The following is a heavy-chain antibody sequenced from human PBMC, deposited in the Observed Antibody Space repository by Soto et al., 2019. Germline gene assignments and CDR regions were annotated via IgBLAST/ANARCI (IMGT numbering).Heavy chain of an antibody. Sequence: QVQLVQSGAEVKKPGSSVKVSCKASGGTFSSYAISWVRQAPGQGLEGMGGIIPIFGTANYAQKFQGRVTITADESTSTAYMELSSLRSEDTAVYYCSREIVASAGRDYYGMDVWGQGTTVTVSS. D-gene: IGHD5-12*01. J-gene: IGHJ6*02. CDR1: GGTFSSYA. CDR3: SREIVASAGRDYYGMDV. V-gene: IGHV1-69*01. CDR2: IIPIFGTA.